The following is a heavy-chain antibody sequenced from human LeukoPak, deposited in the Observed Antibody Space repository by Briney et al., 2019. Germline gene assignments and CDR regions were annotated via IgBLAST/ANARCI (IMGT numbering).Heavy chain of an antibody. J-gene: IGHJ4*02. CDR3: ARDSTMANFDY. Sequence: SETLSLTCAVSGGSISSGGYSWSWIRQPPGKGLEWIGYINYSGSTYYNPSLKSRVTISVDTSKNQFSLKLSSVTAADTAVYYCARDSTMANFDYWGQGTLVTVSS. CDR1: GGSISSGGYS. V-gene: IGHV4-30-2*05. D-gene: IGHD5/OR15-5a*01. CDR2: INYSGST.